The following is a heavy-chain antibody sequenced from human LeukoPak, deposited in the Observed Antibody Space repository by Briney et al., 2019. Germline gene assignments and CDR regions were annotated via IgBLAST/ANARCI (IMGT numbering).Heavy chain of an antibody. J-gene: IGHJ6*02. CDR3: ARDFDYYDSSGYDAPLDV. CDR2: IWYDGSIK. Sequence: GRSLRLSCAASGFTFRSYGMHWGREVPGKGLGWVAVIWYDGSIKYHADSVKGRFTISRDNSKNTLHLQMNSLRAEDTAVYYCARDFDYYDSSGYDAPLDVWGQGTTVTVSS. D-gene: IGHD3-22*01. V-gene: IGHV3-33*01. CDR1: GFTFRSYG.